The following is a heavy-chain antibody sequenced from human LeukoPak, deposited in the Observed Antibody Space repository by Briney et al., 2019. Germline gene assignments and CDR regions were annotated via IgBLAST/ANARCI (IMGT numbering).Heavy chain of an antibody. Sequence: GGSLRLSCAASGFTFSSYSMNWVRQAPGKGLEWVSSISSSSSYIYYADSVKGRFTISRDNAKNSLYLQMNSLRAEDTAVYYCARVSSGIWWNFDYWGQGTLVTVSS. CDR3: ARVSSGIWWNFDY. CDR1: GFTFSSYS. V-gene: IGHV3-21*01. CDR2: ISSSSSYI. D-gene: IGHD3-10*01. J-gene: IGHJ4*02.